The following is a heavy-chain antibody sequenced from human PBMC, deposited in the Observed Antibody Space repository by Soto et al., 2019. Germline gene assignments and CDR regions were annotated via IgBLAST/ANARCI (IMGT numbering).Heavy chain of an antibody. CDR2: IYPGDSDT. D-gene: IGHD3-10*02. CDR3: ARLQSYYVIRPVPYYFDY. Sequence: GESLKISCKGSGYSFTSYWIGWVRQMPGKGLEWMGIIYPGDSDTRYSPSFQGQVTISADKSISTAYLQWSSLKASDTAMYYCARLQSYYVIRPVPYYFDYWGQGTLVTVSS. CDR1: GYSFTSYW. J-gene: IGHJ4*02. V-gene: IGHV5-51*01.